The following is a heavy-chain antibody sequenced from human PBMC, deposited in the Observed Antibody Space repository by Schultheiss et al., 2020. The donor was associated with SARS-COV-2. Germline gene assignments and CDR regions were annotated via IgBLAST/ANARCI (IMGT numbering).Heavy chain of an antibody. D-gene: IGHD2-15*01. CDR3: ARDGSCSGGSCDFDY. CDR2: ISSSSSTI. V-gene: IGHV3-48*01. J-gene: IGHJ4*02. CDR1: GFTFSSYS. Sequence: GESLKISCSASGFTFSSYSMNWVRQAPGKGLEWVSYISSSSSTIYYADSVKGRFTISRDNAKNSLYLQMNSLRAEDTAVYYCARDGSCSGGSCDFDYWGQGTLVTVSS.